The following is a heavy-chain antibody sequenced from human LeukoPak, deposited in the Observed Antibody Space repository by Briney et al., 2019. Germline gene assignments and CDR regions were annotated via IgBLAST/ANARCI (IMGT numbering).Heavy chain of an antibody. Sequence: GGSLRLSCAASGFTFSSYSMNWVRQAPGKGLEWVSSISSSSSYIYYADSVKGRFTISRDNAKNSLYLQMNSLRVEDTALYYCARDVLTSGWYEFDYWGQGTLVTVSS. CDR1: GFTFSSYS. V-gene: IGHV3-21*01. D-gene: IGHD6-19*01. CDR3: ARDVLTSGWYEFDY. CDR2: ISSSSSYI. J-gene: IGHJ4*02.